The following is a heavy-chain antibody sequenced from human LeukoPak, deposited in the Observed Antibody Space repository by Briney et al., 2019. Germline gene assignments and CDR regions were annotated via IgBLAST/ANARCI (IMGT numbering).Heavy chain of an antibody. J-gene: IGHJ4*02. Sequence: SETLSLTCAVSGGSISTYYWTWIRQPPGKGLEGIGFVYYNGNTKYNPSLESRATISVDTSKNQFSLNLRSVAAADTAVYYCARRVATKPRYCFDSWGQGILVTVSS. CDR2: VYYNGNT. V-gene: IGHV4-59*08. CDR1: GGSISTYY. D-gene: IGHD5-24*01. CDR3: ARRVATKPRYCFDS.